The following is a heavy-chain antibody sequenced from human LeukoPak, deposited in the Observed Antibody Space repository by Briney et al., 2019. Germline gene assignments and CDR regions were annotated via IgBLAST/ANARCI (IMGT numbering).Heavy chain of an antibody. Sequence: PGGSLRLSCAASGFTFSSYWMSWVRQAPGKGLEWVANIKQDGSEKYYVDSVKGRFTISRDNAKNSLYLQMNSLRAEDRAVYYCARATTYDILTGFSDYWGQGTLVTVSS. D-gene: IGHD3-9*01. V-gene: IGHV3-7*01. CDR1: GFTFSSYW. CDR2: IKQDGSEK. J-gene: IGHJ4*02. CDR3: ARATTYDILTGFSDY.